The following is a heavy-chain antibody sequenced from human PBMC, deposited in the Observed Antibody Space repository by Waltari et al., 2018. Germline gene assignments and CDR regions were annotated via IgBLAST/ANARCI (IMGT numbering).Heavy chain of an antibody. D-gene: IGHD3-16*01. Sequence: IRQPPEKGLEWIGSIYYSGSTYYNPALKSRVTISVDTSKNQFSRKLSSVTTAETAVYYCARLGQEEAFDIWGQGTMVTVSS. J-gene: IGHJ3*02. V-gene: IGHV4-39*01. CDR3: ARLGQEEAFDI. CDR2: IYYSGST.